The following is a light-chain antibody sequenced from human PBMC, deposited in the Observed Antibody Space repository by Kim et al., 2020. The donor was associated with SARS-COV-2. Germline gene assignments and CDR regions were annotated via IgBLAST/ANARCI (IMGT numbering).Light chain of an antibody. Sequence: SVSPAETPPLSCRASQSVSTNLALYQQNPGQAPSLLIYGASTRATGIPAMFSGSGSGTEFTLTISSLQSEDFAVYYCQQYNNWPYTFGQGTKLEI. CDR3: QQYNNWPYT. CDR1: QSVSTN. CDR2: GAS. V-gene: IGKV3-15*01. J-gene: IGKJ2*01.